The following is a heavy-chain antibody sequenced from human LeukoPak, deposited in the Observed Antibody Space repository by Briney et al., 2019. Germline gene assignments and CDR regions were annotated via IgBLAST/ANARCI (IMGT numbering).Heavy chain of an antibody. CDR1: GGSINSGNYY. CDR3: SGETLYYYGSGSVFDY. CDR2: IYPSGST. D-gene: IGHD3-10*01. Sequence: SETLSLTCTVSGGSINSGNYYWSWIRQPAGKGLEWIGRIYPSGSTEYSPSLKSRVTISVDMSKNQFSLRLSSVTAADTALYYCSGETLYYYGSGSVFDYWGQGALVTVSS. V-gene: IGHV4-61*02. J-gene: IGHJ4*02.